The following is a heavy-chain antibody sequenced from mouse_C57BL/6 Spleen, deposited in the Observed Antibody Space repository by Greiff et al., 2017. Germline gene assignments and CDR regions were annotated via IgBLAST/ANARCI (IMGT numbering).Heavy chain of an antibody. Sequence: QVQLQQPGAELVKPGASVKMSCKASGYTFTSYWITWVKQRHGQGLEWIGDIYPGSGSTTYNEKFKSKVTLTVDPSSSTAYMQLSSLTSEDAAVYYCAREEYGGAWFAYWGQGTLGTVSA. V-gene: IGHV1-55*01. J-gene: IGHJ3*01. D-gene: IGHD1-2*01. CDR3: AREEYGGAWFAY. CDR1: GYTFTSYW. CDR2: IYPGSGST.